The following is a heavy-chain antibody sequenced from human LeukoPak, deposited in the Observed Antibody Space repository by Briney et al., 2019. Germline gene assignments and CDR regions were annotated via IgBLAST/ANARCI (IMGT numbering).Heavy chain of an antibody. CDR1: GYTFTSYG. V-gene: IGHV1-18*01. Sequence: GASVKVSCKASGYTFTSYGISWVRQAPGQGLEWMGWISAYNGNTHYAQKLQGRVTMTTDTSTSTVHMELRSLRSDDTAVYYCARDRTLRAATPGGYWGQGTLVTVSS. J-gene: IGHJ4*02. CDR3: ARDRTLRAATPGGY. CDR2: ISAYNGNT. D-gene: IGHD6-25*01.